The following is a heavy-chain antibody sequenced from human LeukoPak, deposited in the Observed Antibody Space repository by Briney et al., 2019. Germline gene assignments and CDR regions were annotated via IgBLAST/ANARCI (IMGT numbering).Heavy chain of an antibody. V-gene: IGHV1-69*01. CDR1: GGTFSSYA. J-gene: IGHJ4*02. CDR3: ASTSLRAYYCDY. D-gene: IGHD2-2*01. CDR2: IIPIFGTA. Sequence: GSSVKVSCKASGGTFSSYAISWVRQAPGQRLEWMGGIIPIFGTANYAQKFQGRVTITADESTSTAYMELSSLRSEDTAVYYCASTSLRAYYCDYWGQGTLVTVSS.